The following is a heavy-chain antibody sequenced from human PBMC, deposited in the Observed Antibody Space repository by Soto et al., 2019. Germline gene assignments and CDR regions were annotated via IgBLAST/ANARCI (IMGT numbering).Heavy chain of an antibody. V-gene: IGHV5-51*01. CDR2: IFPGDSDT. CDR3: ARHTPPGVTAYWYFDL. Sequence: GESLKISCKGSGYNFANYWIGWVRQMPGKGLEWMGMIFPGDSDTKNSPSLQGQITMSVDKSISTAYLQWSSLKASDTAMYYCARHTPPGVTAYWYFDLWGHGTLVTVSS. D-gene: IGHD2-21*02. J-gene: IGHJ2*01. CDR1: GYNFANYW.